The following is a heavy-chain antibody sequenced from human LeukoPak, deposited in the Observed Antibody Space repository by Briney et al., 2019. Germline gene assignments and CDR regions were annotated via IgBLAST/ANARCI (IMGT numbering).Heavy chain of an antibody. CDR1: GVTFSSYW. CDR2: INHNGNVN. D-gene: IGHD3-16*01. CDR3: ARGGGLDV. J-gene: IGHJ6*02. V-gene: IGHV3-7*03. Sequence: GSLRLSCAASGVTFSSYWMNWARQAPGKGLEWVASINHNGNVNYYVDSVKGRLTISRDNAKNSLYLQMSNLRAEDTAVYFCARGGGLDVWGQGATVTVSS.